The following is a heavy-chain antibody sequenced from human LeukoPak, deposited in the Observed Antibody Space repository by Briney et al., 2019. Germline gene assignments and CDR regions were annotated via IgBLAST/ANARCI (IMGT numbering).Heavy chain of an antibody. J-gene: IGHJ4*02. CDR1: GYTFTSYG. D-gene: IGHD2-2*01. CDR3: ARCRGSSSTSCYYYFDY. Sequence: ASVKVSCKASGYTFTSYGISWVRQAPGQGLEWMGWISAYNGNTNYAQKLQGRVTMTTDTSTSTAYMELRSLRSDDTAVYYCARCRGSSSTSCYYYFDYWGRGTLVTVSS. CDR2: ISAYNGNT. V-gene: IGHV1-18*04.